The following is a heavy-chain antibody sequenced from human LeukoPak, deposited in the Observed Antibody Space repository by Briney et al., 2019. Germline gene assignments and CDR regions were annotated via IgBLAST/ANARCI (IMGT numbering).Heavy chain of an antibody. Sequence: SETLSLTCTVSGVSISSSSHYWGWIRQPPGKGLEWIGSMFYSGSTYYNPSLKSRVTMSLDTSKNQCSLKLTSVTAADTAVYYCASGTYTHYYFDCWGQGTLVTVSS. CDR3: ASGTYTHYYFDC. CDR1: GVSISSSSHY. J-gene: IGHJ4*02. V-gene: IGHV4-39*07. D-gene: IGHD1-26*01. CDR2: MFYSGST.